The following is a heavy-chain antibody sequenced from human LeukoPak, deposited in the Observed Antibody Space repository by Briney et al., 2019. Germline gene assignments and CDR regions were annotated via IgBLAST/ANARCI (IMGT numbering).Heavy chain of an antibody. CDR2: ISYDGTNK. V-gene: IGHV3-30-3*01. J-gene: IGHJ4*02. Sequence: AGSLRLSCAASGFTFTNYALHWVRQAPGKGLDWVAVISYDGTNKYYADSVKGRFTISRDNSKNTLSLQMNSLRAEDTALYYCARGFVLGAAKNYFDYWGQGVLVTVSS. CDR1: GFTFTNYA. CDR3: ARGFVLGAAKNYFDY. D-gene: IGHD2-21*02.